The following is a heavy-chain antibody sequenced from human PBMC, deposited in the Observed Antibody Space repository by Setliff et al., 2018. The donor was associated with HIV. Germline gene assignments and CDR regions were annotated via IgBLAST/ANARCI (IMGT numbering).Heavy chain of an antibody. CDR1: GGSISSYY. V-gene: IGHV4-4*07. J-gene: IGHJ4*02. CDR3: ARLSRSVADSKYYFDY. Sequence: SETLSLTCTVSGGSISSYYWSWIRQPAGKGLEWIGRIYTSGSTNYNPSLKDRVTISVDTSKNHFSLKVSSVTAADTAVYYCARLSRSVADSKYYFDYWGQGTLVTVSS. D-gene: IGHD6-19*01. CDR2: IYTSGST.